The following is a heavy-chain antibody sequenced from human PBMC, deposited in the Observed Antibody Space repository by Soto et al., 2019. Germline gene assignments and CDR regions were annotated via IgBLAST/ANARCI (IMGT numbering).Heavy chain of an antibody. CDR2: ISYDGSNK. D-gene: IGHD1-26*01. Sequence: GGSLRLSCAASGFTFSSYGMHWVRQAPGKGLEWVAVISYDGSNKYYADSVKGRFTISRDNSKNTLYLQMNSLRAEDTAVYYCAKDLPAPQVGASLGMDVWGQGTTVTVSS. CDR1: GFTFSSYG. V-gene: IGHV3-30*18. CDR3: AKDLPAPQVGASLGMDV. J-gene: IGHJ6*02.